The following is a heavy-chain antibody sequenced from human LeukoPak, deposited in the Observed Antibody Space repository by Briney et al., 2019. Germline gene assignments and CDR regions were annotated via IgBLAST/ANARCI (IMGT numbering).Heavy chain of an antibody. Sequence: PGGSLRLSCAASGFTFSSYAMSWVRQAPGKGLEWVSGISGSGGSTYYADSVKGRFTISRDNSRDTLYLQMNSLRAEDTAVYYCAKGYYDYVWGSYYFDYWGQGTLVTVSS. CDR3: AKGYYDYVWGSYYFDY. CDR1: GFTFSSYA. CDR2: ISGSGGST. D-gene: IGHD3-16*01. V-gene: IGHV3-23*01. J-gene: IGHJ4*02.